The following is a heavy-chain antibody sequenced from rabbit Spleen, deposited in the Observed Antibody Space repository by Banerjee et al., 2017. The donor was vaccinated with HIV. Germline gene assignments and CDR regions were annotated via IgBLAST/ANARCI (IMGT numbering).Heavy chain of an antibody. J-gene: IGHJ4*01. D-gene: IGHD8-1*01. Sequence: QEQLEESGGDLVKPGASLTLTCTASGVSFSGDSYMCWVRQAPGKGLEWIVCIDSGSSGFTYFASWAKGRFTISKTSSTTVTLQMTSLTAADTATYFCARDGAGGSYFALWGPGTLVTVS. CDR2: IDSGSSGFT. CDR3: ARDGAGGSYFAL. CDR1: GVSFSGDSY. V-gene: IGHV1S45*01.